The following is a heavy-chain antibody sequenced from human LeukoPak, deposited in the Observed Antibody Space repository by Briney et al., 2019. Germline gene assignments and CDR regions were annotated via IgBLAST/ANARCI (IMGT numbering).Heavy chain of an antibody. CDR3: ASSVDTAMV. CDR1: GGSISSSSYY. CDR2: IYYSGST. V-gene: IGHV4-39*01. D-gene: IGHD5-18*01. Sequence: SETLSLTCTVSGGSISSSSYYWGWIRQPPGKGLEWIGSIYYSGSTYYNPSLKSRVTISVDTSKNQFSLKLRSVTAADTAVYYCASSVDTAMVWGQRTLVTVSS. J-gene: IGHJ4*02.